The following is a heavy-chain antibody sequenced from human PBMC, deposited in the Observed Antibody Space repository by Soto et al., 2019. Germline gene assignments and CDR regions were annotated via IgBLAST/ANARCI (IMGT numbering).Heavy chain of an antibody. Sequence: QVQLVESGGGVVQPGRSLRLSCAASGFTFSSYAMHWVRQAPGKGLEWVAVISYDGSNKYYADSVKGRFTISRDNSKNTPYLQMNSLRAEDTAVYYCARDRLGYCSGGSCYLGGLDYWGQGTLVTVSS. CDR1: GFTFSSYA. D-gene: IGHD2-15*01. CDR3: ARDRLGYCSGGSCYLGGLDY. J-gene: IGHJ4*02. V-gene: IGHV3-30-3*01. CDR2: ISYDGSNK.